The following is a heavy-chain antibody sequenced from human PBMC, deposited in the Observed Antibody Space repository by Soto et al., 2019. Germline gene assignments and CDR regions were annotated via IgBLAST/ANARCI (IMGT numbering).Heavy chain of an antibody. CDR3: VGTGTTDDF. D-gene: IGHD1-7*01. CDR2: IFYSGDT. Sequence: VQLQGSGPGLLKPSQTLSLTCTVSGASVNTGDYYWSYIRQPPGKGLEWLGYIFYSGDTYYNPCLTSPATISLNTSRNQFSLTLVSVTDAATALSYCVGTGTTDDFWGQGTLVTVSS. V-gene: IGHV4-30-4*01. J-gene: IGHJ1*01. CDR1: GASVNTGDYY.